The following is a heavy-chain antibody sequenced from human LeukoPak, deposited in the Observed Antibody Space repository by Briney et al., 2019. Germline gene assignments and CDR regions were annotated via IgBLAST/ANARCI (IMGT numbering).Heavy chain of an antibody. Sequence: PSETLSLTCAVYGGSFSGYYWSWIRQPPGKGLEWIGEINHSGSTNYNPSLKSRVTISVDTSKNQLSLKLSSVTAADTAVYYCARGPRCFVRWGQGTLVTVSS. J-gene: IGHJ4*02. CDR1: GGSFSGYY. D-gene: IGHD3-9*01. CDR3: ARGPRCFVR. CDR2: INHSGST. V-gene: IGHV4-34*01.